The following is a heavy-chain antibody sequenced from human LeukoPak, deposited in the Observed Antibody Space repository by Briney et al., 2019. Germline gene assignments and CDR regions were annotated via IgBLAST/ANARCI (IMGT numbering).Heavy chain of an antibody. CDR1: GFTFSDYY. J-gene: IGHJ6*03. V-gene: IGHV3-11*04. D-gene: IGHD4-11*01. CDR2: ISSSGSTI. Sequence: GGSLRLSCAASGFTFSDYYMSWIRQAPGKGLEWVSYISSSGSTIYYADSVKGRFTISRDNAKNSLYLQMNSLRAEDTAVYYCARGIIDYTGEAYYYYYMDVWGKGTTVTVSS. CDR3: ARGIIDYTGEAYYYYYMDV.